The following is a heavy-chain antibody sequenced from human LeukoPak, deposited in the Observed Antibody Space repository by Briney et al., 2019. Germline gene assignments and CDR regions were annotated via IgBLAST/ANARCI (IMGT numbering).Heavy chain of an antibody. CDR1: GGSITSSNYY. Sequence: SETLSLTCSVSGGSITSSNYYWGWIRQPPGKGLEWIGSIYQSGSGSSCYNPSLKSRVTIFGDTSKNQFFLRLSSVTAADTAVYYCASTLRFLPYRRFDYWGQGTLVTVPS. V-gene: IGHV4-39*01. CDR3: ASTLRFLPYRRFDY. J-gene: IGHJ4*02. D-gene: IGHD3-3*01. CDR2: IYQSGSGSS.